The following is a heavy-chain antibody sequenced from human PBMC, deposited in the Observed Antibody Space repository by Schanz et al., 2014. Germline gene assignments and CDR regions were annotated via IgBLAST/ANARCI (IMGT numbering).Heavy chain of an antibody. CDR3: ARGGSGSHYRLDY. J-gene: IGHJ4*02. D-gene: IGHD1-26*01. CDR2: ISGSGGST. CDR1: GFTFSSYA. V-gene: IGHV3-23*01. Sequence: EVQLMESGGGLVKPGGSLRLSCAASGFTFSSYAMSWVRQAPGKGLEWVSAISGSGGSTYYADSVKGRFTISRDNSKNTLYLQMNSLRAEDTGLYFCARGGSGSHYRLDYWGQGTLVTVSS.